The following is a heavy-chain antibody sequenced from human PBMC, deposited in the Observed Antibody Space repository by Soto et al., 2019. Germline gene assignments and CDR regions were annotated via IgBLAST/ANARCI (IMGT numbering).Heavy chain of an antibody. Sequence: ASVKVSCKASGYTFSHYYMHWVRQSPGQGLEWMGWINPNSGSTGYAQKFQGRVTMTRNTSISTAYMELSSLRSEDTAVYYCARAYYDFWSGYSYYYYYYMDVWGKGTTVTVSS. CDR3: ARAYYDFWSGYSYYYYYYMDV. V-gene: IGHV1-8*02. J-gene: IGHJ6*03. D-gene: IGHD3-3*01. CDR1: GYTFSHYY. CDR2: INPNSGST.